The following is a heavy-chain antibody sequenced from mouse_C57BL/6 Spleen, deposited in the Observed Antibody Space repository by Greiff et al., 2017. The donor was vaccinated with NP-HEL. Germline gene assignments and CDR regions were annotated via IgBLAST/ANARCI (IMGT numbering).Heavy chain of an antibody. V-gene: IGHV1-42*01. Sequence: VQLQQSGPELVKPGASVKISCKASGYSFTGYYMNWVKQSPEKSLEWIGEINPSTGGTTYNQKFKAKATLTVDKSSSTAYMQLKSLTSEDSAVYYCARSALYYYGSSGWYFDVWGTGTTVTVSS. CDR3: ARSALYYYGSSGWYFDV. D-gene: IGHD1-1*01. CDR2: INPSTGGT. J-gene: IGHJ1*03. CDR1: GYSFTGYY.